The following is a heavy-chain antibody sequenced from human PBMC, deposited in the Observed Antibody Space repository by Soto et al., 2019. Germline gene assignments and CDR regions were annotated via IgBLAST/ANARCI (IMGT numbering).Heavy chain of an antibody. J-gene: IGHJ1*01. CDR2: VVPFFGSS. CDR1: GGTFNNFA. CDR3: ATVDYDARGYFQH. D-gene: IGHD4-17*01. Sequence: QVQLVQSGAEVTKPGSSLKVSCNASGGTFNNFAVYWVRQAPGQGIEWMGPVVPFFGSSTYAEKFEDRASMTVDESTATAYLDLRRLTSEDTAVYYCATVDYDARGYFQHWGQGTLITVS. V-gene: IGHV1-69*01.